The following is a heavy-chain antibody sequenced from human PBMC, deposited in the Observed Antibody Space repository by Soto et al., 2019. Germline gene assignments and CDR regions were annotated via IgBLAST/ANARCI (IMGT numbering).Heavy chain of an antibody. CDR1: GYTFTSYA. J-gene: IGHJ5*02. CDR3: ARDGYDSSGYYPPGYTWFDP. V-gene: IGHV1-3*01. D-gene: IGHD3-22*01. CDR2: INAGNGNT. Sequence: ASVKVSCKASGYTFTSYAMHWVRQAPGQRLEWMGWINAGNGNTKYSQKFQGRVTITRDTSASTAYMELSSLRSEDTAVYYCARDGYDSSGYYPPGYTWFDPWGQGTLVTVSS.